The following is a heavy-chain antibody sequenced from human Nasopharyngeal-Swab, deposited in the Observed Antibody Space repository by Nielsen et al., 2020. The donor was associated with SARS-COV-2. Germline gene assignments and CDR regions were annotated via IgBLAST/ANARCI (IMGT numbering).Heavy chain of an antibody. CDR3: ARYSSSSYANWFDP. D-gene: IGHD6-6*01. J-gene: IGHJ5*02. V-gene: IGHV1-46*01. CDR1: GYTFTRNG. CDR2: INPSGGST. Sequence: ASVKVSCKTSGYTFTRNGISWVRQAPGQGLEWMGIINPSGGSTSYAQKFQGRVTMTRDTSTSTVYMELSSLRSEDTAVYYCARYSSSSYANWFDPWGQGTLVTVSS.